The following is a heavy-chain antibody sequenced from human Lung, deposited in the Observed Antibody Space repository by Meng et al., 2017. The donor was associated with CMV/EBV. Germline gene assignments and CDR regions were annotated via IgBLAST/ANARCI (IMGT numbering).Heavy chain of an antibody. J-gene: IGHJ2*01. CDR2: INPKNGGT. D-gene: IGHD3-22*01. V-gene: IGHV1-2*02. CDR1: GNTFTGYY. CDR3: ARGAPYCDSSGCFPPYWFFDL. Sequence: SVXVSXXASGNTFTGYYMRWVRQAPGQGLEWMGWINPKNGGTKYAQKFQGRVTMTRDTSMSTAYMELSKLRSDDMAVYYCARGAPYCDSSGCFPPYWFFDLWGRGTLVTVSS.